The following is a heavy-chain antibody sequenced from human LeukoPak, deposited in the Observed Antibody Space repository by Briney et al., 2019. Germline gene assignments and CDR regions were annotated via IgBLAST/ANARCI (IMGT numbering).Heavy chain of an antibody. CDR1: GFTFSSYG. D-gene: IGHD6-19*01. V-gene: IGHV3-30*02. J-gene: IGHJ5*02. Sequence: SGGSPRPSCAASGFTFSSYGMHWVRQAPGKGLEWVAFIRYDGSNKYYADSVKGRFTISRDNSKNTLYLQMNSLRAEDTAVYYCAKDFEAGLAVAPFDPWGQGTLVTVSS. CDR2: IRYDGSNK. CDR3: AKDFEAGLAVAPFDP.